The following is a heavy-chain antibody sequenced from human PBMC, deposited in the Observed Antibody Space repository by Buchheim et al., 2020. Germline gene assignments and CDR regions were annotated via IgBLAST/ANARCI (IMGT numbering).Heavy chain of an antibody. Sequence: EVQLMESGGGLVKPGGSLRLSCAASGFTFSSYSMNWVRQAPGKGLEWVSSMSSDSKYIYYTDSVTGRFTMSRDNAKNSLYLQMNSLRAEDTAVYFCAKHISCTDRYGMDVWGQGTT. V-gene: IGHV3-21*01. CDR3: AKHISCTDRYGMDV. CDR1: GFTFSSYS. D-gene: IGHD3-16*02. CDR2: MSSDSKYI. J-gene: IGHJ6*02.